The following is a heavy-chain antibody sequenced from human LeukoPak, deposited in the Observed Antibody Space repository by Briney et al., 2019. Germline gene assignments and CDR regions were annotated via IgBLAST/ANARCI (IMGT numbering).Heavy chain of an antibody. D-gene: IGHD3-22*01. J-gene: IGHJ4*02. Sequence: SETLSLTCSVSGASIDRGSYYWGWIRQPAGKGLEWIGHMYSSGTKYYNPSLKSRITISVDTSKNQFSLTLRSMTAADTAVYYCARGVLQDYYDSSGLHHRGGVDYWGQGTLVTVSS. CDR3: ARGVLQDYYDSSGLHHRGGVDY. CDR2: MYSSGTK. CDR1: GASIDRGSYY. V-gene: IGHV4-61*09.